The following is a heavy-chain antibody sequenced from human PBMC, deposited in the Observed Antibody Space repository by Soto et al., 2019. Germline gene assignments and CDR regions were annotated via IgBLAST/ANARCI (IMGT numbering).Heavy chain of an antibody. CDR2: TYYRSKWYD. D-gene: IGHD3-22*01. Sequence: SQTLSLTCAISGDSVSSNTVAWNWIRQSPSRGLEWLGRTYYRSKWYDDYTESVKSRITINPDTSKNQFSLKVTSVTAADTAVYYCARSYYDGTGFAVDPWGQGTLVTVSS. V-gene: IGHV6-1*01. CDR3: ARSYYDGTGFAVDP. CDR1: GDSVSSNTVA. J-gene: IGHJ5*02.